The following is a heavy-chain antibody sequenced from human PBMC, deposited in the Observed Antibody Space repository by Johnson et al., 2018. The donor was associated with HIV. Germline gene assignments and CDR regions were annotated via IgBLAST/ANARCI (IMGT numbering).Heavy chain of an antibody. J-gene: IGHJ3*02. CDR1: GFSFIDYA. Sequence: QVQLVESGGGLVRPGGSLRLSCVASGFSFIDYAMIWVRQAPGKGLEWVAVISYDGSNKYYADSVKGRFTISRDNSKNTLYLQMNSLRAEDTAVYYCARDKVDDAFDIWGQGTMVTVSS. CDR3: ARDKVDDAFDI. V-gene: IGHV3-30-3*01. CDR2: ISYDGSNK. D-gene: IGHD1-26*01.